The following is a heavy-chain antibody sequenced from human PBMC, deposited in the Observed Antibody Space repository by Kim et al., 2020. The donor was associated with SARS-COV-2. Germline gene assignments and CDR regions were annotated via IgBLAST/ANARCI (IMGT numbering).Heavy chain of an antibody. CDR2: INPSGGST. CDR1: GYTFTSYY. D-gene: IGHD6-13*01. CDR3: ARSRDDRIGSSWDTNAFDI. J-gene: IGHJ3*02. V-gene: IGHV1-46*01. Sequence: ASVKVSCKASGYTFTSYYMHWVLQAPVQWLELMGIINPSGGSTSYAQNFQGRVTMTRDTSTSTVYMELSSLRSEDTAVYYCARSRDDRIGSSWDTNAFDIWGQGTMVTVSS.